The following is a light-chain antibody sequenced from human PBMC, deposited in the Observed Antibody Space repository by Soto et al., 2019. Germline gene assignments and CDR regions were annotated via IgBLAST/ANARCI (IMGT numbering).Light chain of an antibody. CDR3: QQCAGSPET. V-gene: IGKV3-20*01. CDR2: GAS. Sequence: EIVLMHSPGTLALSPGVRATLSCRASQRISSSYLAWYQQKPGQAPRLLIYGASNRATGIPDRFSGSGSGTDFTLTISRLEPEDFAVYYCQQCAGSPETFGQGTKVDIK. CDR1: QRISSSY. J-gene: IGKJ1*01.